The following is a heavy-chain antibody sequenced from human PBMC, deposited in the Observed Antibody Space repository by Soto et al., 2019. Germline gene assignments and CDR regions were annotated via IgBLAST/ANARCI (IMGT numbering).Heavy chain of an antibody. D-gene: IGHD3-22*01. Sequence: ASLRLSCAASGFTFSSYAVSWVRQAPGKGPEWISSISGSGSTIYYADSVKGRFTISRDNSKNTLYLQMSSLRAEDTAVYYCAKVFYYYDSSGYYYFDYWGQGTLVTVSS. CDR3: AKVFYYYDSSGYYYFDY. V-gene: IGHV3-23*01. CDR1: GFTFSSYA. J-gene: IGHJ4*02. CDR2: ISGSGSTI.